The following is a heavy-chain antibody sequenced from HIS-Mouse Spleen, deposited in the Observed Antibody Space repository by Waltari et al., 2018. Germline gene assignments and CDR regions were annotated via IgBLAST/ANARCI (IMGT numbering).Heavy chain of an antibody. D-gene: IGHD3-10*01. Sequence: QVQLVQSGAEVKKPGASVKVSCKASGYTVTAYYMPLVRQAPGQGLEWMGWINPNSGGTNYAQKFQGRVTMTRDTSISTAYMELSRLRSDDTAVYYCARDYYGSGSYYYYYGMDVWGQGTTVTVSS. V-gene: IGHV1-2*02. CDR3: ARDYYGSGSYYYYYGMDV. J-gene: IGHJ6*02. CDR2: INPNSGGT. CDR1: GYTVTAYY.